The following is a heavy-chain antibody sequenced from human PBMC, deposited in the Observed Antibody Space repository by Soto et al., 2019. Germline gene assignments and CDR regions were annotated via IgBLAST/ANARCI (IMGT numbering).Heavy chain of an antibody. CDR1: GGSISSSSYY. D-gene: IGHD3-3*01. J-gene: IGHJ6*02. Sequence: SETLSLTCTVSGGSISSSSYYWGWIRQPPGKGLEWIGSIYYSGSTYYNPSLKSRVTISVDTSKNQFSLKLSSVTAADTAVYYCARQPTYYDFWSGYYQSYYYYYGMDVWGQGTTVTVSS. CDR2: IYYSGST. CDR3: ARQPTYYDFWSGYYQSYYYYYGMDV. V-gene: IGHV4-39*01.